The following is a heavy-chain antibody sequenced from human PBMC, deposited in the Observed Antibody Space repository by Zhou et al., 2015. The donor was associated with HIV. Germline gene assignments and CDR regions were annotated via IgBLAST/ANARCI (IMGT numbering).Heavy chain of an antibody. V-gene: IGHV1-69*06. Sequence: QLQLVQSGAELKKPGSSVKVSCEASGGTFSNYAVSWVRQAPGQGLEWMGAIIPMFGTVRYAQKFQGRVTLTADRSTNTAYMEMRSLRSDDTAVYYCARDRGAARPDWRYFDLWGRGTLVSVSS. CDR1: GGTFSNYA. CDR2: IIPMFGTV. J-gene: IGHJ2*01. D-gene: IGHD6-6*01. CDR3: ARDRGAARPDWRYFDL.